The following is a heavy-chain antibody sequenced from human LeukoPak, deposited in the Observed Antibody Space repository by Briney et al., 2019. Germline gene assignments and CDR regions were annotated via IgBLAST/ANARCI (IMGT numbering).Heavy chain of an antibody. CDR1: GFTFSSYG. CDR3: AKDLAVAGPQGLDY. Sequence: PGGSLRLSCAASGFTFSSYGMHWVRQAPGKGLEWVAVISYDGSNKYYADSVKGRFTISRDNSKSTLYLQMNSLRAEDTAVYYCAKDLAVAGPQGLDYWGQGTLVTVSS. J-gene: IGHJ4*02. CDR2: ISYDGSNK. V-gene: IGHV3-30*18. D-gene: IGHD6-19*01.